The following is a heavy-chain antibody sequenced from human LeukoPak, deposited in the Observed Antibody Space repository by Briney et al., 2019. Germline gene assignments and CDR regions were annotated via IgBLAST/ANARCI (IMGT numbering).Heavy chain of an antibody. D-gene: IGHD3-3*01. Sequence: ASVKVSCKASGGTFSSYAISWVRQAPGQGLEWMGGIIPIFGTANYAQKFQGRVTITTDESTSTAYMELSSLRSEDTAVYYCARGAPQYYDFWSGPDYWGQGTLVTVSS. CDR3: ARGAPQYYDFWSGPDY. J-gene: IGHJ4*02. CDR1: GGTFSSYA. CDR2: IIPIFGTA. V-gene: IGHV1-69*05.